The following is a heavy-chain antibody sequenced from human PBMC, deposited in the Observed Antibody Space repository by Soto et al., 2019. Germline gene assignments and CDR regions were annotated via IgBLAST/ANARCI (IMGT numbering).Heavy chain of an antibody. CDR2: IIPILGTA. V-gene: IGHV1-69*06. Sequence: QVQLVQSGAEVKKPGSSVKVSCKASGGTFSSYAISWVRQAPGQGLEWMGGIIPILGTANYAQKFQGRVTITADKATSTAYMELSSLRSEDTAVYYWAALERLWSGYIGGYYYGMDVWGQGTTVTVSS. CDR1: GGTFSSYA. D-gene: IGHD3-3*01. CDR3: AALERLWSGYIGGYYYGMDV. J-gene: IGHJ6*02.